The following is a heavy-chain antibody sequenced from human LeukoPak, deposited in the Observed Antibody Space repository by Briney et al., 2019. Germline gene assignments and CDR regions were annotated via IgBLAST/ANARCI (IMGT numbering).Heavy chain of an antibody. CDR3: ARRTPGGNYYGSGSYFRSYYMDV. CDR1: GYSISSGYY. V-gene: IGHV4-38-2*02. CDR2: INHSGST. J-gene: IGHJ6*03. D-gene: IGHD3-10*01. Sequence: SETLSLTCTVSGYSISSGYYWGWIRQPPGKGLEWIGEINHSGSTNYNPSLKSRVTISVDTSKNQFSLKLSSVTAADTAVYYCARRTPGGNYYGSGSYFRSYYMDVWGKGTTVTISS.